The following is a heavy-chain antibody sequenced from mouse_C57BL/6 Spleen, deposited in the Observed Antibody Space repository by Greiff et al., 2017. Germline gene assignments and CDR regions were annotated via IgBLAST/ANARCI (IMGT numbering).Heavy chain of an antibody. V-gene: IGHV1-61*01. CDR1: GYTFTSYW. CDR2: IYPSDSET. CDR3: ARGGNYDGSSYGGYFDV. D-gene: IGHD1-1*01. J-gene: IGHJ1*03. Sequence: QVQLQQPGAELVRPGSSVKLSCKASGYTFTSYWMDWVKQRPGQGLEWIGNIYPSDSETHYNQKFKDKATLTVDKSSSTAYMQLSSLTSEDSAVYYCARGGNYDGSSYGGYFDVWGTGTTVTVSS.